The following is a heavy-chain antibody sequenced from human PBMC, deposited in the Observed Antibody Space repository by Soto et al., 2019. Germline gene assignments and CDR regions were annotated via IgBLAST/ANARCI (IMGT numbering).Heavy chain of an antibody. CDR2: IIPIFGTA. CDR1: GGTFSSYA. D-gene: IGHD1-26*01. CDR3: ARGPPGLVGATRGEYFQH. V-gene: IGHV1-69*12. Sequence: QVQLVQSGAEVKKPGSSVKVSCKASGGTFSSYAISWVRQAPGQGLEWMGGIIPIFGTANYAQKFQGRVTITADESTSTAYMELSSLRSEDTAVYYCARGPPGLVGATRGEYFQHWGQGTLVTVSS. J-gene: IGHJ1*01.